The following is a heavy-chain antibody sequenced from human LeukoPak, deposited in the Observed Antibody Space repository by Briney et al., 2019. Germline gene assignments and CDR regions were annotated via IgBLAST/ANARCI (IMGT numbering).Heavy chain of an antibody. D-gene: IGHD6-6*01. CDR1: GFTFSSYG. Sequence: PGRSLRLSCAASGFTFSSYGMHWVRQAPGKGLEWVAVTSFDGSNKYYADSVKGRLTISRDNSKNTLYLQMNSLRAEDTAVYYCAKDLVYSSSSGEYYYGMDVWGQGTTVTVSS. V-gene: IGHV3-30*18. CDR3: AKDLVYSSSSGEYYYGMDV. J-gene: IGHJ6*02. CDR2: TSFDGSNK.